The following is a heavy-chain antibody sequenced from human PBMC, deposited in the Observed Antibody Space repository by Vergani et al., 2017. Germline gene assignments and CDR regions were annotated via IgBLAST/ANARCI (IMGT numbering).Heavy chain of an antibody. V-gene: IGHV2-5*04. Sequence: HITLKESGPTLVKPTQTLTLTCTFSGFSLNIRGVSVAWIRQPPGKVLDWLALIYWNDDQHYSPSLYNRVTITKDTSKNQVVLTMTNMDYVDTGAYYCVYRKTKCGTTGCFYPFYYCYYMDVWGKGTTVTDSS. J-gene: IGHJ6*03. D-gene: IGHD1-7*01. CDR1: GFSLNIRGVS. CDR2: IYWNDDQ. CDR3: VYRKTKCGTTGCFYPFYYCYYMDV.